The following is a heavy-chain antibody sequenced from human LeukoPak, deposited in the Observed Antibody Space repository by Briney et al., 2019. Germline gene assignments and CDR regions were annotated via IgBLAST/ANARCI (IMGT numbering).Heavy chain of an antibody. CDR3: ARDRGITRFDI. CDR1: GGSFSGYY. V-gene: IGHV4-59*01. D-gene: IGHD3-10*01. J-gene: IGHJ3*02. CDR2: IYYSGST. Sequence: SETLSLTCAVYGGSFSGYYWSWIRQPPGKGLEWIGYIYYSGSTNYNPSLKSRVTISVDTSKNQFSLKPSSVTAADTAVYYCARDRGITRFDIWGQGTMVTVSS.